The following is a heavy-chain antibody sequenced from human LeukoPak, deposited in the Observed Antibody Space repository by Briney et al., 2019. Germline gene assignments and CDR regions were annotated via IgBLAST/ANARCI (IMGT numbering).Heavy chain of an antibody. CDR1: GLTFTSDA. J-gene: IGHJ5*02. V-gene: IGHV3-23*01. D-gene: IGHD6-19*01. CDR3: AKCSTSAYTTGWCNWIDP. CDR2: TVSRGTT. Sequence: PGGSLRLSCVASGLTFTSDAMNWVRQAPGKGLEWVSSTVSRGTTQYADSVKGRFTVSRDTSKNTLYLQMNSLRADDTAVYYCAKCSTSAYTTGWCNWIDPWGQGTLVTVSS.